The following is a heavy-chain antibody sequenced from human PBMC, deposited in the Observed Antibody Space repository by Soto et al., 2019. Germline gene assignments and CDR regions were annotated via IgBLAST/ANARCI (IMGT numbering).Heavy chain of an antibody. D-gene: IGHD2-15*01. J-gene: IGHJ6*02. V-gene: IGHV6-1*01. CDR3: ARGMGHCSGGSCAYGMDV. CDR2: TYYRSKWYN. CDR1: GDSVSSNSAA. Sequence: PSQTLSLTCAISGDSVSSNSAAWNWIRQSPSRGLEWLGRTYYRSKWYNDYAVSVKSRITINPDTSKNQFSLQLNSVTPGDTAVYYCARGMGHCSGGSCAYGMDVWGQGTTVTVSS.